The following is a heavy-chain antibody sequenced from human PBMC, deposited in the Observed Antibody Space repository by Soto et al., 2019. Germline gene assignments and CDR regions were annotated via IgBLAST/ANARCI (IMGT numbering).Heavy chain of an antibody. V-gene: IGHV3-11*01. Sequence: GGSLRLSCAVSGFTFSDYYMTWIRQAPGKGLEWLSYISHSGTTILCADSVKGRFTISRDNAKNSLYLQMSSLRAEDTAVYYCARDISNFAGTFDYWGPGTLVTVSS. CDR2: ISHSGTTI. CDR3: ARDISNFAGTFDY. D-gene: IGHD1-20*01. CDR1: GFTFSDYY. J-gene: IGHJ4*02.